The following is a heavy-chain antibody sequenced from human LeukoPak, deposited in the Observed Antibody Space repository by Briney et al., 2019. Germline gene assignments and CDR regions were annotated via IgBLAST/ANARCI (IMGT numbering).Heavy chain of an antibody. Sequence: GGALRLSCAACRVTPRGTYASCVREALREGGERGSPIYSGGSTYYADSVKGRFTISRDNSKNTLYLQMNSLRAEDTAVYYCARLKYCSSTSCYGGFDYWGQGTLVTVSS. D-gene: IGHD2-2*01. CDR1: RVTPRGTY. CDR3: ARLKYCSSTSCYGGFDY. J-gene: IGHJ4*02. V-gene: IGHV3-53*01. CDR2: IYSGGST.